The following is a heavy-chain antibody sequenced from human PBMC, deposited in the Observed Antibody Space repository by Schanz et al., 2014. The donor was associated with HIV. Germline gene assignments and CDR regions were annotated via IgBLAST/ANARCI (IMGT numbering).Heavy chain of an antibody. V-gene: IGHV3-23*04. CDR3: AKPEYDSRGNSQSHFDY. CDR1: GFTFDDYA. CDR2: ISESGGRT. D-gene: IGHD3-22*01. J-gene: IGHJ4*02. Sequence: LVESGGGLVQPGRSLRLSCAASGFTFDDYAMHWVRQAPGKGLEWVSSISESGGRTYYADSVNGRFTISRDNSKNTLYLQMTTLRTDDTAVYYCAKPEYDSRGNSQSHFDYWGQGTLVTVSS.